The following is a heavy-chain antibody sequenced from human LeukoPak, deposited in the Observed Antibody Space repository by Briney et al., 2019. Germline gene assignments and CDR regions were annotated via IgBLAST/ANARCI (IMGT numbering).Heavy chain of an antibody. Sequence: SETLSLTCTVSGTSISSGAYYWRWIRQVPGKGLEWIGSIYYSGTAYYNPSLESRVTISEDTSRSRFSLMLTSVTAADTAVYYCARQASDYYYYYMDVWGQGTTVIVAS. CDR2: IYYSGTA. CDR1: GTSISSGAYY. V-gene: IGHV4-39*01. J-gene: IGHJ6*03. CDR3: ARQASDYYYYYMDV.